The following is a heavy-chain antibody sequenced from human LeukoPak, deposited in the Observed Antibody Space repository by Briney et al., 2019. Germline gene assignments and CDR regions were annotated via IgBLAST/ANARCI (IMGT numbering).Heavy chain of an antibody. CDR1: GFTLSSYG. CDR2: LYTGGRT. CDR3: ARGGVNYWNPRY. D-gene: IGHD1-1*01. Sequence: GGSLRLSCAASGFTLSSYGMHWVRQAPGKGLEWVSLLYTGGRTYYADSVEGRFTISRDDSKNTVYLHMNTVRAEDTAMYYCARGGVNYWNPRYWGQGTLVTVSS. V-gene: IGHV3-53*01. J-gene: IGHJ4*02.